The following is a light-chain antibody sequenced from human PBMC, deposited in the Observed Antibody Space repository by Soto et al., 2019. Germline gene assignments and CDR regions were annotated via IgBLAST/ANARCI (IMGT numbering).Light chain of an antibody. V-gene: IGKV2-30*02. CDR2: RVS. CDR3: MQGTHRPRT. J-gene: IGKJ1*01. Sequence: DAVLTQSPVSLPVTLGQPASISCRSSQSLVHSDGNTYLNWFLQRPGQSPRRLVYRVSNRDSGVPDKISGSGSGTYFTLEISRVEAEDIGVYFCMQGTHRPRTLGQGTKVDIK. CDR1: QSLVHSDGNTY.